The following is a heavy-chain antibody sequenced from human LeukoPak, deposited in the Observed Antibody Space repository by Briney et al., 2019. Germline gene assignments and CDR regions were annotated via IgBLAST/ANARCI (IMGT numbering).Heavy chain of an antibody. Sequence: GASVKVSCKASGGTFSSYAISWVRQAPGQGLEWMGRIIPILGIANYAQKFQGRVTITADKSTSTAYMELSSLRSEDTAVYYCARGPAAISRSFGWLDPWGQGTLVTVSS. D-gene: IGHD2-2*01. CDR1: GGTFSSYA. CDR2: IIPILGIA. J-gene: IGHJ5*02. CDR3: ARGPAAISRSFGWLDP. V-gene: IGHV1-69*04.